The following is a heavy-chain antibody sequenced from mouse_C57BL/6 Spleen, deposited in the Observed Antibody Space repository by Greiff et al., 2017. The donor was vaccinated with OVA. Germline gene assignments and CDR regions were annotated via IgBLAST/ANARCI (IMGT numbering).Heavy chain of an antibody. Sequence: EVQLQQSGPELVKPGASVKISCKASGYTFTDYYMNWVKQSPGKSLEWIGDINPNNGGTSYNQKFKGKATLTVDKSSSTAYMELRSLTSEDSAVYYCARGFYTDYWGQGTTLTVSA. D-gene: IGHD2-1*01. CDR3: ARGFYTDY. V-gene: IGHV1-26*01. J-gene: IGHJ2*01. CDR2: INPNNGGT. CDR1: GYTFTDYY.